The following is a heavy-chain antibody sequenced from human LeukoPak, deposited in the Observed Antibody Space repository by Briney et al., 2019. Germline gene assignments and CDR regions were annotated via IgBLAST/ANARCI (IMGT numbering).Heavy chain of an antibody. J-gene: IGHJ4*02. Sequence: PGGSLRLSCAASGFTFSSYVMHWVRQAPGKGLEWVAIISYDGSNEYYADSVKGRFTLSRDNAKNSLYLQMNSLRDEDTAVYYCARGAYYYDSSGYSYWGQGTLVTVSS. CDR1: GFTFSSYV. CDR3: ARGAYYYDSSGYSY. D-gene: IGHD3-22*01. V-gene: IGHV3-30*04. CDR2: ISYDGSNE.